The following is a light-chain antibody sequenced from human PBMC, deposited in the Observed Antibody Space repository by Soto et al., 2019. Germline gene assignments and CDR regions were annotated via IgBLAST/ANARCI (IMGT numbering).Light chain of an antibody. CDR2: GAS. Sequence: EIVLTQSPGTLSLSPGERATLSCRASQSVSSSYLAWYQQKPGQAPRLLIYGASSRATGIPDRFSGSGSGTDFTLTISRLDPEDFAVYYCQQYGSSRWTFGKGTKV. V-gene: IGKV3-20*01. J-gene: IGKJ1*01. CDR3: QQYGSSRWT. CDR1: QSVSSSY.